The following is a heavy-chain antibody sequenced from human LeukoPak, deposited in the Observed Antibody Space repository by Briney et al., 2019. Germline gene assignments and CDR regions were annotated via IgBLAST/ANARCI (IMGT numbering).Heavy chain of an antibody. Sequence: GGSLRLSCAASGFTVSSNYMSWVRQAPGKGLEWVLVIYSSGNTYYADSVKGRFTISRDNSKNTLYLQMNGLRAEDTAVYYCARDPDSSGYSTGAFDIWGQGTMVTVSS. CDR1: GFTVSSNY. D-gene: IGHD3-22*01. CDR3: ARDPDSSGYSTGAFDI. CDR2: IYSSGNT. V-gene: IGHV3-66*01. J-gene: IGHJ3*02.